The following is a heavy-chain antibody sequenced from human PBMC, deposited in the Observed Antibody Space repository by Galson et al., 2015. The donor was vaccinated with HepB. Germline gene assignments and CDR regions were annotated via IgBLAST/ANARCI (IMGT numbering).Heavy chain of an antibody. J-gene: IGHJ4*02. CDR2: ISGRGGIT. CDR3: AKARGTNFFDY. D-gene: IGHD2-8*01. CDR1: GFTFSSYA. Sequence: SLRLSCAASGFTFSSYAMSWVRQAPGKGLEWVSGISGRGGITNYADSVKGRFTISRDNSKNTLYLQMNSLRAEYTAVFYCAKARGTNFFDYWGQGTLVTVSS. V-gene: IGHV3-23*01.